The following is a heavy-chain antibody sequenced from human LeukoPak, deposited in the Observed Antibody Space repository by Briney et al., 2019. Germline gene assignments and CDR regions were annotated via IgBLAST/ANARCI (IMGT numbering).Heavy chain of an antibody. CDR2: INHSGST. J-gene: IGHJ4*02. CDR3: ARLSSRRFPPTYSFDRRNYFDY. V-gene: IGHV4-34*01. CDR1: GGSFSNYY. D-gene: IGHD3-22*01. Sequence: PSETLSLTCAVYGGSFSNYYWSWIRQPPGKGLEWLGEINHSGSTSYNPSLKSRVTMSVDTSKNQFSLKLSSVTAAYTAVYYCARLSSRRFPPTYSFDRRNYFDYWGQGTLVTASS.